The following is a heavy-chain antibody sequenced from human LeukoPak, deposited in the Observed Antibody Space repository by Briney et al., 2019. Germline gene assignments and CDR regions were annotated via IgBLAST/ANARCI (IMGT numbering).Heavy chain of an antibody. J-gene: IGHJ5*02. CDR1: GYTFTGYY. CDR3: ARGKGDIVVVPAAMRENWFDP. D-gene: IGHD2-2*01. Sequence: ASVKVSCKASGYTFTGYYMHWVRQAPGQGLEWMGWINPNSGGTNYAQKFQGRVTMTRDTSISTAYMELSRLRSDDTAVYYCARGKGDIVVVPAAMRENWFDPWGQGTLVAVSS. CDR2: INPNSGGT. V-gene: IGHV1-2*02.